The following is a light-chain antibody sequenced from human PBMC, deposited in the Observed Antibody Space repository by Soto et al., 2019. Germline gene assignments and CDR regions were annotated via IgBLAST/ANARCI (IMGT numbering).Light chain of an antibody. CDR3: SSFTTSSTRV. CDR1: SSDVGSYNL. J-gene: IGLJ1*01. CDR2: EVS. Sequence: QSALTQPASVSGSPGQSITISCTGTSSDVGSYNLVSWYQQYPGKAPKLMIYEVSYRPSGVSNRFSGSKSGNTASLTISGLQAEDDADYYCSSFTTSSTRVFGTGTKLTVL. V-gene: IGLV2-14*02.